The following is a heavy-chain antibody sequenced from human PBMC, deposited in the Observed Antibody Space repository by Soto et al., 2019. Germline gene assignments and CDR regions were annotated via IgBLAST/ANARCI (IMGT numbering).Heavy chain of an antibody. CDR1: GFTFTIYC. J-gene: IGHJ3*01. CDR2: ISGNGRRT. CDR3: VKDSKEEVWNEYDYVALET. D-gene: IGHD3-16*01. Sequence: PGRSLRLSFSAYGFTFTIYCMSWFRQAPGQGLEWVAGISGNGRRTSYADSVKGRFSISRDNSKKTLFLDVDSLRAEDTAIYYFVKDSKEEVWNEYDYVALETRGEGTIVTV. V-gene: IGHV3-23*01.